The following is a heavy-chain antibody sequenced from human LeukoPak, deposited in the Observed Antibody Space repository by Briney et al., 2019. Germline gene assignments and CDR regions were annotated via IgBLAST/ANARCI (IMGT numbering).Heavy chain of an antibody. CDR2: IYSGGST. CDR3: ARFNYYDSSGFYSFDY. J-gene: IGHJ4*02. Sequence: GGSLRLSCAASGFTVSSNYMSWVRQAPGKGLEWVSLIYSGGSTYYADSVKGRFTISRDNSKNTLYLQMNSLRAEDTAVYYCARFNYYDSSGFYSFDYWGQGTLVTASS. V-gene: IGHV3-66*01. D-gene: IGHD3-22*01. CDR1: GFTVSSNY.